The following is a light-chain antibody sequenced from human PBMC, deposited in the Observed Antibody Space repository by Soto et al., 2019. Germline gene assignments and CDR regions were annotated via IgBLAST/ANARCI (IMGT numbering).Light chain of an antibody. Sequence: QSVRTQPASVSGSPGQSITISCTGTGSDIGYFNYVSWYQQQPGKAPKLMIYEVDNRPSGVSIRFSGSKSGSTASLTISGLQAEDEADYYCKSYAVGSTYVFGTGTKVTAL. CDR3: KSYAVGSTYV. J-gene: IGLJ1*01. CDR2: EVD. CDR1: GSDIGYFNY. V-gene: IGLV2-14*01.